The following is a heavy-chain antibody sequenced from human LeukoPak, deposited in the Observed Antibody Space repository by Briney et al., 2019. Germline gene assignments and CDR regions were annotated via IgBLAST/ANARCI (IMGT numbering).Heavy chain of an antibody. CDR1: GGTFNSYA. J-gene: IGHJ4*02. Sequence: SVKVSCKASGGTFNSYAISWVRQAPGQGLEWMGRIIPILGIANYAQKFQGRVTITADKSTSTAYMEPSSLRFEDTAVYYCARGPISAITPIFDYWGQGTLVTVSS. CDR3: ARGPISAITPIFDY. V-gene: IGHV1-69*04. CDR2: IIPILGIA. D-gene: IGHD4-23*01.